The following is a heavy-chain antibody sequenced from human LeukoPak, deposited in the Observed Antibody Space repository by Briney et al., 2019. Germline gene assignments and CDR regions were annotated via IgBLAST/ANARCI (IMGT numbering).Heavy chain of an antibody. CDR3: AREMVTAQRYFDY. J-gene: IGHJ4*02. Sequence: GRSLRLSCAASGFTFSSHEMSWVSQAPGKGLEWVAVVSRNGEATDYRGSVKGRLTISRDNSKNMVYLEMNSLRAEDTAIYYCAREMVTAQRYFDYWGQGTLVTVSS. CDR2: VSRNGEAT. D-gene: IGHD2-21*02. V-gene: IGHV3-23*01. CDR1: GFTFSSHE.